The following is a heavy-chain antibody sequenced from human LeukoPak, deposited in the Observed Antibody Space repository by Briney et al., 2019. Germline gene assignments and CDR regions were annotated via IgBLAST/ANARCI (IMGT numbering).Heavy chain of an antibody. D-gene: IGHD5-18*01. V-gene: IGHV3-21*01. CDR3: ARGLGSYGY. CDR1: GFTFSSFG. CDR2: ISSSGNYI. Sequence: PGGSLRLSCAASGFTFSSFGINWVRQAPGKGLEWVSSISSSGNYIYYADSVKGRFTISRDNAKNSLYLQMNSLRAEDTAVYYCARGLGSYGYWGQGTLVTVSS. J-gene: IGHJ4*02.